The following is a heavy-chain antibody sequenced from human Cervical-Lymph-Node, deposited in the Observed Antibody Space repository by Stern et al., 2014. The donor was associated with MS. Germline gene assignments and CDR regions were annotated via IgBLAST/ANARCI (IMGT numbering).Heavy chain of an antibody. Sequence: QVQLQESGPGLVKPSETVSLNCTVSGGSMSSKYWNWIRQPPGKGLEWIGYVYSDGSTNYNPSLKSRVIISLDTSTNQFSLSLTSVTAADTAVYYCARVTGRGTRQNWFDSWGQGTLVTVSS. V-gene: IGHV4-59*01. CDR2: VYSDGST. D-gene: IGHD1-26*01. CDR3: ARVTGRGTRQNWFDS. CDR1: GGSMSSKY. J-gene: IGHJ5*01.